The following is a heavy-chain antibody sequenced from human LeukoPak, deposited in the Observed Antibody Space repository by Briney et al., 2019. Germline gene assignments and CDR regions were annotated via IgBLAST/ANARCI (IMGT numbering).Heavy chain of an antibody. D-gene: IGHD2-15*01. CDR2: IYYSGST. CDR1: GGSISSGGYY. Sequence: SETLSLTCTVSGGSISSGGYYWRWIRQHPGKGLEWIGYIYYSGSTYYNPSLKSRVTISVDTSKNQFSLKLSSVTAADTAVYYCARGGNGGFFDYWGQGTLVTVSS. CDR3: ARGGNGGFFDY. V-gene: IGHV4-31*03. J-gene: IGHJ4*02.